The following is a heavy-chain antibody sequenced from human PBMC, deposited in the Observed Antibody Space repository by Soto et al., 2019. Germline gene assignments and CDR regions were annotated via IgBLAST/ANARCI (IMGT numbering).Heavy chain of an antibody. J-gene: IGHJ5*02. CDR1: GFTFSSYW. D-gene: IGHD2-15*01. CDR3: ARECGGSCS. CDR2: IKQDGSEK. Sequence: GGSLRLSCAASGFTFSSYWMSWARQAPGKGLEWLGNIKQDGSEKYYVDSVKGRFTISGDNAKKSLYLQMSSLRVEDTAVYYCARECGGSCSWGQGTLVTVSS. V-gene: IGHV3-7*01.